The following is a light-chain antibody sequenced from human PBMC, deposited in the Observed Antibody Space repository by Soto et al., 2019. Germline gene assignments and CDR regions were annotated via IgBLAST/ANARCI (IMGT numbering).Light chain of an antibody. CDR2: DAS. CDR1: HSMSSY. CDR3: QQYNSYPWT. J-gene: IGKJ1*01. Sequence: DIQMTQSPSSLSASVGDRVTITCRASHSMSSYLNWYQQKPGKAPKLLIYDASSLESGVPSRFSGSGSGTEFTLTISSLQPDDFATYYCQQYNSYPWTFGQGTKVDI. V-gene: IGKV1-5*01.